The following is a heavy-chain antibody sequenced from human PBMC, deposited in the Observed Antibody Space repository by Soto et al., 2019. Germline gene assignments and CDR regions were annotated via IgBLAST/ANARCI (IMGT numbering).Heavy chain of an antibody. D-gene: IGHD2-2*01. Sequence: PGGSLRLSCAASRFTFSTYEMNWVRQAPGKGLEWVSYISSSVNTVYYADSVKGRFTSSRDNTRNSLYLQMNSLRDEDTALYYCVRYCSTTLCNGVATRTFDYWGQGTLVTVSS. V-gene: IGHV3-48*03. CDR1: RFTFSTYE. CDR3: VRYCSTTLCNGVATRTFDY. CDR2: ISSSVNTV. J-gene: IGHJ4*02.